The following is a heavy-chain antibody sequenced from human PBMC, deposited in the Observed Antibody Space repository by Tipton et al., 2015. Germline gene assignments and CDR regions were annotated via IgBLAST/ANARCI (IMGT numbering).Heavy chain of an antibody. CDR3: ARHDYGDYNFYFYGMDV. CDR2: TYPGDSDT. V-gene: IGHV5-51*01. CDR1: GYTFTNYW. D-gene: IGHD4-17*01. J-gene: IGHJ6*02. Sequence: VQLVQSGAEVKKPGESLKISCKGSGYTFTNYWIGWVRQMPGKGLEWMGITYPGDSDTRYSPSFQGQVTISADKSISTAYLQWSSLKASDTGMYYCARHDYGDYNFYFYGMDVWGQGTTVTVSS.